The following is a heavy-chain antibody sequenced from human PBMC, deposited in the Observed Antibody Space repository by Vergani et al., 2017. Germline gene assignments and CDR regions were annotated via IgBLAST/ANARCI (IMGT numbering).Heavy chain of an antibody. J-gene: IGHJ6*03. Sequence: QVQLVESGGGVVQPGRSLRLSCAASGFTFSSYGMHWVRQAPGKGLEWVAVISYVGSNKYYANSGKGRFTIFRDNSKNTLYLQMNSLRAEDTAVYYCAIPYYRGHYYYYYYIDVWGKGTTVTVSS. CDR2: ISYVGSNK. CDR1: GFTFSSYG. CDR3: AIPYYRGHYYYYYYIDV. D-gene: IGHD1-26*01. V-gene: IGHV3-30*03.